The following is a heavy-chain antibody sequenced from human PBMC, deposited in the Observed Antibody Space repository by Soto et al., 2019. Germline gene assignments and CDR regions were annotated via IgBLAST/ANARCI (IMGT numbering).Heavy chain of an antibody. Sequence: ASVKVSCKASGYTFGNDGINWVRQAPGQGLEWMGWISAYNGNTEYAQNFQGRVTMTTDTSTSTAYMELRSLRSDDTAVYSCARGGPTSPDYYYGMDVWGLGXTVTVSS. CDR2: ISAYNGNT. J-gene: IGHJ6*02. D-gene: IGHD3-10*01. CDR3: ARGGPTSPDYYYGMDV. V-gene: IGHV1-18*01. CDR1: GYTFGNDG.